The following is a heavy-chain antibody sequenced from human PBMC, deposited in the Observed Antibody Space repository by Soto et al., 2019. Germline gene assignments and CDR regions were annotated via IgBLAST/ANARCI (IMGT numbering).Heavy chain of an antibody. CDR2: INPSGGST. CDR1: GYTFTSYY. D-gene: IGHD2-15*01. Sequence: QVQLVQSGAEVKKPGASVKVSCKASGYTFTSYYMHWVRQAPGQGLEWMGIINPSGGSTSYAQKFQGRVTMTGDTSTSTVYMELSSLRSEDTAVYYCARTLTHCSGGSCYSGQYYFDYWGQGTLVTVSS. V-gene: IGHV1-46*03. CDR3: ARTLTHCSGGSCYSGQYYFDY. J-gene: IGHJ4*02.